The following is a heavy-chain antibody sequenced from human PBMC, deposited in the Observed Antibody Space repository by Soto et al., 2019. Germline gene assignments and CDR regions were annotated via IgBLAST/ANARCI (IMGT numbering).Heavy chain of an antibody. CDR1: GFTVSDNY. V-gene: IGHV3-53*01. J-gene: IGHJ4*02. CDR2: ISSGGTI. D-gene: IGHD3-10*01. CDR3: ARGFPTMTYYGEYYFDH. Sequence: AGGSLRLSCAASGFTVSDNYMTWVRQAPGKGLEWVSVISSGGTIYYADSVKGRSTISRDYSRNTLYLQMNSLRAADTAMYYCARGFPTMTYYGEYYFDHWGLGTLVTVSS.